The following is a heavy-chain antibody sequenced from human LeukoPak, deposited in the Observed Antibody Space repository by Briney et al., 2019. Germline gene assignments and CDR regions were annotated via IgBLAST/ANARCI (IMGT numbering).Heavy chain of an antibody. Sequence: PSETLSLTCTVSGGSISSSSYYWGWIRQPPGKGLEWIGSIYYSGSTYYNPSLKSRVTISVDTSKNQFSLKLSSVTAADTAVYYCARDLRRYSSWYWFDPWGQGTLVTVSS. D-gene: IGHD6-13*01. CDR1: GGSISSSSYY. V-gene: IGHV4-39*07. CDR3: ARDLRRYSSWYWFDP. CDR2: IYYSGST. J-gene: IGHJ5*02.